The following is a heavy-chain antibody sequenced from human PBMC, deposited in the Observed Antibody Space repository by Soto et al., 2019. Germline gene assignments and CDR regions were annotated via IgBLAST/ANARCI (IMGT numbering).Heavy chain of an antibody. CDR3: AKLPVGLDV. Sequence: GGSLRLSCAASGFTFSSYAMSWVRQAPGKGLEWVSATSGSGGTTYYADSVKGRFTISRDNSNNTMYLQMNSLRAEDTAVYYCAKLPVGLDVWGQGTTVTVSS. V-gene: IGHV3-23*01. J-gene: IGHJ6*02. CDR1: GFTFSSYA. D-gene: IGHD6-25*01. CDR2: TSGSGGTT.